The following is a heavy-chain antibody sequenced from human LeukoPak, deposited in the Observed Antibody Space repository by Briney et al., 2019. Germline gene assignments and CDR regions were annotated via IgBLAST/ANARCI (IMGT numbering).Heavy chain of an antibody. CDR3: AREYRQRLVRYYYGMDV. D-gene: IGHD6-13*01. Sequence: PGGSLRLSCAASGFTLSSYSMDWVRQAPGKGLEWVSSTSSSSSYMYYADSVKGRFTISRDNAKNSLYLQMNSLRAEDTAVYYCAREYRQRLVRYYYGMDVWGKGTTVTVSS. CDR2: TSSSSSYM. V-gene: IGHV3-21*01. CDR1: GFTLSSYS. J-gene: IGHJ6*04.